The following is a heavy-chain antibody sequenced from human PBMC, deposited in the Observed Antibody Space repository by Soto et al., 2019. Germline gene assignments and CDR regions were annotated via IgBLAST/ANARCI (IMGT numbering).Heavy chain of an antibody. CDR3: AREEGSSSYSDY. V-gene: IGHV3-48*03. CDR1: GFTFSSYE. CDR2: ISSSGSTI. J-gene: IGHJ4*01. Sequence: HPGGSLRLSCTASGFTFSSYEMNWVRQAPGKGLEWVSYISSSGSTIYYADSVKGRFTISRDNAKNSLYLQMNSLRAEDTAVYYCAREEGSSSYSDYWGKEPWSPSPQ. D-gene: IGHD6-6*01.